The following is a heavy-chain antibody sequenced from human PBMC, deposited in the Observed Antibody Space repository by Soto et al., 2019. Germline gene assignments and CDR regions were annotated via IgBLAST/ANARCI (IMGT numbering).Heavy chain of an antibody. Sequence: SETLSHTCPGSGGSIINPDHYWSWIRQPPGKGLEWIGSIFYGGDTSYNPSLKSRLSISVDTSKNQFSLSLRSVTASDTAVYFCAREGRLQSLDYWGQGTLVTVSS. V-gene: IGHV4-30-4*01. CDR2: IFYGGDT. D-gene: IGHD4-4*01. CDR1: GGSIINPDHY. CDR3: AREGRLQSLDY. J-gene: IGHJ4*02.